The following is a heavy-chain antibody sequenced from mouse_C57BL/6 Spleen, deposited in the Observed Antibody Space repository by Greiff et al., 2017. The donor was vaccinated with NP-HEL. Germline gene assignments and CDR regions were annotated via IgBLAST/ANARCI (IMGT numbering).Heavy chain of an antibody. J-gene: IGHJ2*01. D-gene: IGHD4-1*01. CDR1: GYTFTDYE. Sequence: VQLQQSGAELVRPGASVTLSCKASGYTFTDYEMHWVKQTPVHGLEWIGAIDPETGGTAYNQKFKGKAILTADKSSSTAYMELRSLTSEDSAVYYCTSPFLTGTYDYWGQGTTLTVSS. CDR2: IDPETGGT. CDR3: TSPFLTGTYDY. V-gene: IGHV1-15*01.